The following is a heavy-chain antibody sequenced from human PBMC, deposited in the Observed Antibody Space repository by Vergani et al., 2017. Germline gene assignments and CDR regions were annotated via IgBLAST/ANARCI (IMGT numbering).Heavy chain of an antibody. CDR1: GFTFSSYS. J-gene: IGHJ3*01. V-gene: IGHV3-48*01. CDR2: ISSSSSTI. Sequence: EVQLVESGGGLVQPGGSLRLSCAASGFTFSSYSMNWVRQAPGKGLEWVSYISSSSSTIYYADSEKGRFTISRDNAKNSLYLQMNSLRAVDTAVYYCASLTSRRYSDSSGFGDAFDVWSQGTMVTVSS. CDR3: ASLTSRRYSDSSGFGDAFDV. D-gene: IGHD3-22*01.